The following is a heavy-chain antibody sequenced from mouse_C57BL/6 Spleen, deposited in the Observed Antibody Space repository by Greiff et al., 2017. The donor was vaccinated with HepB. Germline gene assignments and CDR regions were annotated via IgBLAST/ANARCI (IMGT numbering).Heavy chain of an antibody. Sequence: EVQVVESGGGLVKPGVSLKLSCAASGFTFSSYAMSWVRQTPEKRLEWVATISDGGSYTYYPDNVKGRFTISRDNAKNNLYLQMSHLKSEDTAMYYCARDGYYVGYFDVWGTGTTVTVSS. CDR3: ARDGYYVGYFDV. D-gene: IGHD2-3*01. J-gene: IGHJ1*03. CDR1: GFTFSSYA. V-gene: IGHV5-4*01. CDR2: ISDGGSYT.